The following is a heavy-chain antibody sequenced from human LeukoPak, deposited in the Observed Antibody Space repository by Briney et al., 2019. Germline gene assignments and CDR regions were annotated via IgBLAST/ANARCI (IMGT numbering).Heavy chain of an antibody. J-gene: IGHJ6*02. D-gene: IGHD4-17*01. CDR1: GGTFSSYA. CDR3: ARGAVTSYYFYVKDV. CDR2: IIPVLDIA. Sequence: GSSVKVSCKASGGTFSSYAISWVRQAPGQGLEWMGRIIPVLDIANYTQNFQGRVTITADKSTTTAYMELSSLRSEDTAVYYCARGAVTSYYFYVKDVWGHGTTVTVSS. V-gene: IGHV1-69*04.